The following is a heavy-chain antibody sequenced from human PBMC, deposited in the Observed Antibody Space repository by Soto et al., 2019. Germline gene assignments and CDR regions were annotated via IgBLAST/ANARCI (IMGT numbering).Heavy chain of an antibody. Sequence: HVTLKESGPVLVNPTEPLTLTCTVSGFSLSNARMGVSWIRQPPGKSLEWLAHIFSNDEKSYSTSLKSRLTISKDTSKSQVVLTMTNMDPVDTATYYCARIIAARHNWYYYYYYRDVWGKGTTVTVSS. CDR2: IFSNDEK. J-gene: IGHJ6*03. V-gene: IGHV2-26*01. CDR3: ARIIAARHNWYYYYYYRDV. D-gene: IGHD6-6*01. CDR1: GFSLSNARMG.